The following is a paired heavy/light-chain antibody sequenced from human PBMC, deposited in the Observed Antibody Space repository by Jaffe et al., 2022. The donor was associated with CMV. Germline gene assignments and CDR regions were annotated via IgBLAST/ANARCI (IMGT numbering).Light chain of an antibody. V-gene: IGLV6-57*04. Sequence: NFMLTQPHSVSESPGKTVTISCTRSSGSIASNYVQWYQQRPGSAPTIVIYEDNQRPSGVPDRFSGSIDSSSNSASLTISGLKTEDEADYYCQSYDSSFMWVFGGGTKLTVL. J-gene: IGLJ3*02. CDR2: EDN. CDR3: QSYDSSFMWV. CDR1: SGSIASNY.
Heavy chain of an antibody. J-gene: IGHJ4*02. Sequence: EVQLVESGGGLVKPGGSLRLSCAASGFTFSIYSMNWVRQAPGKGLKWVSSISSSSNYIYYADSVKGRFTISRDNAKNSLYLQMNSLRAEDTAVYYCAREGAIVGAPDYWGQGTLVTVSS. CDR1: GFTFSIYS. CDR2: ISSSSNYI. D-gene: IGHD1-26*01. V-gene: IGHV3-21*01. CDR3: AREGAIVGAPDY.